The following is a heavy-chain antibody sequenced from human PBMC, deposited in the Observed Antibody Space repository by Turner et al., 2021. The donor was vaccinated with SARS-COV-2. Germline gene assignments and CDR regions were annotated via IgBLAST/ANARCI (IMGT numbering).Heavy chain of an antibody. Sequence: EVQLVESGGGLVQPGGSLRLSCAASGFTVRSNYMSLVRQASGKGLEWVSVMYSGDSTFYADSVKGRFTISRDSSKNSLYLQMNILRTEDTAVYYCSRDLNGGRGPWGQGTLVTVSS. D-gene: IGHD1-1*01. CDR3: SRDLNGGRGP. J-gene: IGHJ5*02. CDR1: GFTVRSNY. V-gene: IGHV3-66*02. CDR2: MYSGDST.